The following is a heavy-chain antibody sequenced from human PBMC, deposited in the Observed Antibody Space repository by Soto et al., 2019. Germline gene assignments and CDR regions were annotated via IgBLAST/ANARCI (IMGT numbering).Heavy chain of an antibody. Sequence: GGALRLSRAAPQFTVRSFSITWVRQAPGKGLGWGSFISETGDSLSYAESVKGRFTISRDNSNNRLYLQMSSLRPEDTAVYYCVKGGWLDYWGQGALVTVSS. CDR2: ISETGDSL. CDR1: QFTVRSFS. J-gene: IGHJ4*02. V-gene: IGHV3-23*01. CDR3: VKGGWLDY. D-gene: IGHD3-10*01.